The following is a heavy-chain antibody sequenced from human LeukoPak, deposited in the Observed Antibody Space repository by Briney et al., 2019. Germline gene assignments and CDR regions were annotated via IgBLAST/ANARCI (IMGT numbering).Heavy chain of an antibody. D-gene: IGHD2/OR15-2a*01. V-gene: IGHV3-53*01. CDR1: GFTVSSNY. CDR3: ARENRDYYYYYYMDV. CDR2: IYSGGST. Sequence: PGGSLRLSCAASGFTVSSNYMSWVRQAPGKGLEWVSVIYSGGSTYYADSVKGRFTISRDNAKNSLYLQMNSLRAEDTAVYYCARENRDYYYYYYMDVWGKGTTVTVSS. J-gene: IGHJ6*03.